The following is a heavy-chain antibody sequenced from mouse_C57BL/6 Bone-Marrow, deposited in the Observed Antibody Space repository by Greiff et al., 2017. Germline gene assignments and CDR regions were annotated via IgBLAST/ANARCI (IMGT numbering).Heavy chain of an antibody. CDR2: INPNNGGT. Sequence: VQLQQSGPELVKPGASVKISCKASGYTFTDYYMNWVKQSHGKSLEWIGDINPNNGGTSYNQKFKGKATLTVDKSSSTAYMEIRSLTSEDSAVYYCARDAMDYWGQGTSVTVSS. V-gene: IGHV1-26*01. J-gene: IGHJ4*01. CDR1: GYTFTDYY. CDR3: ARDAMDY.